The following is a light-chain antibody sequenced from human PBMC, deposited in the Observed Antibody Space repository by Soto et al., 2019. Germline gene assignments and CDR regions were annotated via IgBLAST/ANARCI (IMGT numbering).Light chain of an antibody. CDR2: ESA. CDR1: QNVANY. J-gene: IGKJ1*01. Sequence: EIVLTPSPAPLSLSPGEIATLSCRARQNVANYLDWYQQKPGQAPRLLSYESANRATGIESRFSGSGSGTHFTLAISSREPDDFAVYYCQQRSNWHQTFGQGTKVDIK. CDR3: QQRSNWHQT. V-gene: IGKV3-11*01.